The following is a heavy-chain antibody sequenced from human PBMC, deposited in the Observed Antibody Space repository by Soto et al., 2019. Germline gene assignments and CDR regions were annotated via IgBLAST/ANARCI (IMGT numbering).Heavy chain of an antibody. CDR1: GGSISSGGYY. CDR2: IYYSGST. CDR3: ASSHSSSWYPTVAGLPPYGMDV. Sequence: SETLSLTCTVSGGSISSGGYYWSWIRQHPGKGLEWIGYIYYSGSTYYNPSLKSRVTISVDTSKNQFSLKLSSVTAADTAVYYCASSHSSSWYPTVAGLPPYGMDVWGQGTTVTVSS. J-gene: IGHJ6*02. D-gene: IGHD6-13*01. V-gene: IGHV4-31*03.